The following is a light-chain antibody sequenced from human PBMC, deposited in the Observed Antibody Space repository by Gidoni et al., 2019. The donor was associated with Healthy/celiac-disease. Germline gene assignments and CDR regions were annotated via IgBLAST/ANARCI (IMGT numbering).Light chain of an antibody. CDR1: QSVSSN. Sequence: EIVMTQSPATLSVSPGERATLSCRASQSVSSNLAWYQQKPGQATRRLIYGASTRATGIPARFSGSGSGTEFTLTISSLQSEDLAVYYCQQYNNWPPLTFXGXTKVEIK. CDR2: GAS. CDR3: QQYNNWPPLT. J-gene: IGKJ4*01. V-gene: IGKV3-15*01.